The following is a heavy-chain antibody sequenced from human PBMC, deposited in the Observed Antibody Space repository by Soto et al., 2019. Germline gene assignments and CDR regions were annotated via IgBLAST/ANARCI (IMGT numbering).Heavy chain of an antibody. V-gene: IGHV4-31*03. J-gene: IGHJ4*02. CDR1: GGSISSGGYY. CDR2: IYYSGST. CDR3: ARDLPHYYDSSGYHRGYFDY. Sequence: KPSETLSLTCPVSGGSISSGGYYWSWIRQHPGKGLEWIGYIYYSGSTYYNPSLKSRVTISVDTSKNQFSLKLSSVTAADTAVYYCARDLPHYYDSSGYHRGYFDYWGQGTLVTAPQ. D-gene: IGHD3-22*01.